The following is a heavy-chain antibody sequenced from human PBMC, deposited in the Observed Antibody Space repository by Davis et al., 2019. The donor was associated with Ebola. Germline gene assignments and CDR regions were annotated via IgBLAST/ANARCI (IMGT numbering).Heavy chain of an antibody. CDR2: IYYSGST. D-gene: IGHD4-17*01. V-gene: IGHV4-59*12. J-gene: IGHJ6*02. CDR3: ARVPIYGVRYYYYGMDV. CDR1: GGSISSYY. Sequence: MPSETLSLTCTVSGGSISSYYWSWIRQPPGKGLEWIGYIYYSGSTNYNPSLKSRVTISVDTSKNQFSLKLSSATAADTAVYYCARVPIYGVRYYYYGMDVWGQGTTVTVSS.